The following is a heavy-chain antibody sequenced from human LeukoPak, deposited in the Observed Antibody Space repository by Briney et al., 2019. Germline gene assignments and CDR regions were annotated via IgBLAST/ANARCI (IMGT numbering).Heavy chain of an antibody. V-gene: IGHV1-2*02. Sequence: ASVKVSCKASGYTFTGCYMHWVRQAPGQGLEWMGWINPNSGGTNYAQKFQGRVTMTRDTSISTAYMELSRLRSDDTAVYYCARDSDITMVRGAYYLDYWGQGTLVTVSS. J-gene: IGHJ4*02. CDR2: INPNSGGT. CDR3: ARDSDITMVRGAYYLDY. CDR1: GYTFTGCY. D-gene: IGHD3-10*01.